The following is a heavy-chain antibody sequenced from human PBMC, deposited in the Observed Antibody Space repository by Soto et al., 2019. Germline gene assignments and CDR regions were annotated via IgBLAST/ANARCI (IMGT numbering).Heavy chain of an antibody. CDR3: ARVGSPGYCSGGFCPPPDY. V-gene: IGHV3-21*01. Sequence: GGSLRLSCAASGFTFSTSTMNWVRQAPGQGLEWLSSISSTSTYTYYAASVRGRFTISRDNAKNSLYLQMNSLTAEDTAVYYCARVGSPGYCSGGFCPPPDYWGQGTLVTVSS. CDR1: GFTFSTST. CDR2: ISSTSTYT. J-gene: IGHJ4*02. D-gene: IGHD2-15*01.